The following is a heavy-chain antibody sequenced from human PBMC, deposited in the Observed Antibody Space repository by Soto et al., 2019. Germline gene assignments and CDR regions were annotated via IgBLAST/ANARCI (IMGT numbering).Heavy chain of an antibody. V-gene: IGHV1-3*01. Sequence: QVQLVQSGAEVKKPGASVKVSCKASGYTFTSYAMHWVRQAPGQRLEWMGWINAGNGNTKYSQKFQGRVTITRDTSSSTAYTELSSLRSEDTAVYYCARAKTVPPRPPEWELECSVAFDIWGQGKMVTVSS. D-gene: IGHD1-26*01. CDR3: ARAKTVPPRPPEWELECSVAFDI. CDR1: GYTFTSYA. J-gene: IGHJ3*02. CDR2: INAGNGNT.